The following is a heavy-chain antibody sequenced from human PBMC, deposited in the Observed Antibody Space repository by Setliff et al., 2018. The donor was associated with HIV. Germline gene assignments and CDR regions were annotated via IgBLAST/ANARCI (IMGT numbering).Heavy chain of an antibody. Sequence: GGSLRLSCAASGFTFSSYGMHWVRQAPGKGLEWVAVISYDGSNKYYADSVKGRFTISRDNSKNTLYLQMNSLRVEGTAVYYCARETMYDSRGYLSHYFDYWGQGTPVTVSS. CDR3: ARETMYDSRGYLSHYFDY. D-gene: IGHD3-22*01. CDR1: GFTFSSYG. CDR2: ISYDGSNK. J-gene: IGHJ4*02. V-gene: IGHV3-30*05.